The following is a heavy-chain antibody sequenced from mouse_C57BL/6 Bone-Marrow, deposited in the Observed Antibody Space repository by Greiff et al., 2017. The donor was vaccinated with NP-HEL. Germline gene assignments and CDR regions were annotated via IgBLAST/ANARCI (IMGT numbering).Heavy chain of an antibody. D-gene: IGHD2-5*01. J-gene: IGHJ3*01. Sequence: QVQLQQPGAELVKPGASVKMSCKASGYTFTSYWITWVKQRPGQGLEWIGDIYPGSGSTNYNEKFKSKATLTVDTSSSTAYMQLSSLTSEDSAVYYCARGAIYYSNVAFAYWGQGTLVTVSA. CDR3: ARGAIYYSNVAFAY. CDR1: GYTFTSYW. CDR2: IYPGSGST. V-gene: IGHV1-55*01.